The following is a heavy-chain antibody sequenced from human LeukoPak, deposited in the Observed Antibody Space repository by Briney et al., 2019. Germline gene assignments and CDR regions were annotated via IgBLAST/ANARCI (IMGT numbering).Heavy chain of an antibody. CDR2: ISGGGDAT. CDR3: ARLSGTFGTTSRIFDY. Sequence: GGSLRLSCAVSGFSFVTYAMIWVRRTPGKGLEWVSAISGGGDATYYTDFVKGRFTISRDNSQSTVYLRLNRLRAEDTAVYYCARLSGTFGTTSRIFDYWGQGVLVTVSS. CDR1: GFSFVTYA. J-gene: IGHJ4*02. D-gene: IGHD1-1*01. V-gene: IGHV3-23*01.